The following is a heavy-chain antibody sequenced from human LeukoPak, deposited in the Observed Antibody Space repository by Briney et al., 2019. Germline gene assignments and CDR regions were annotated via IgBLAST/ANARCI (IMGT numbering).Heavy chain of an antibody. D-gene: IGHD1-1*01. CDR2: IYSGGIT. Sequence: PGGSLRLSCAASGFTVSSNYMNWVRQAPGRGLEWVSVIYSGGITYYADSVKGRITISRDNSKNTLFLQMSSLRAEDTAVYYCAREKPTTWNDVYFDYWGQGTLVTVSS. J-gene: IGHJ4*02. V-gene: IGHV3-66*01. CDR3: AREKPTTWNDVYFDY. CDR1: GFTVSSNY.